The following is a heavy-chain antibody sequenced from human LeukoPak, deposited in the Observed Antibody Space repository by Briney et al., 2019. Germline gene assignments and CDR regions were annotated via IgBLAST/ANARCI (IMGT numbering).Heavy chain of an antibody. CDR2: IRYDGNTK. D-gene: IGHD2-2*01. Sequence: PGGSLRLSCAASGFTFSSYGMHWVRQAPGKGLEWVAFIRYDGNTKYYVDSVKGRFTISRDNTKNTLYLQMNSLRAEDTAMYYCAKDESSTSYSEGFDYWGQETLVTVSS. CDR3: AKDESSTSYSEGFDY. V-gene: IGHV3-30*02. J-gene: IGHJ4*02. CDR1: GFTFSSYG.